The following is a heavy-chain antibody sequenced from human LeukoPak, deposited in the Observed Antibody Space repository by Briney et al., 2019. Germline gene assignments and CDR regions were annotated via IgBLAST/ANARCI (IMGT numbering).Heavy chain of an antibody. CDR3: ARLRGSYGGDAFDI. CDR2: IYYSGST. J-gene: IGHJ3*02. Sequence: SQTLSLTCTVSGGSISSGGYYWSWIRQHPGKGLEWIGYIYYSGSTYYNPSLKRRVTLSVDTSKNPFSLKLSSVTAADTPVYYCARLRGSYGGDAFDIWGQGTVVTVSP. CDR1: GGSISSGGYY. D-gene: IGHD1-26*01. V-gene: IGHV4-31*03.